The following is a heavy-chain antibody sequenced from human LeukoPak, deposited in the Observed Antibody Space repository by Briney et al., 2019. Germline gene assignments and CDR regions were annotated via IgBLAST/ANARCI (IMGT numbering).Heavy chain of an antibody. CDR3: ARDSVTTVTPDAFDI. CDR2: ISAYNGNT. Sequence: ASVKVSCKASGYTFTSYGISWVRQAPGQGLEWMGWISAYNGNTNYARKLQGRVIMTTDTSTSTAYMELRSLRSDDTAVYDCARDSVTTVTPDAFDIWGQGTMVTVSS. D-gene: IGHD4-17*01. J-gene: IGHJ3*02. V-gene: IGHV1-18*01. CDR1: GYTFTSYG.